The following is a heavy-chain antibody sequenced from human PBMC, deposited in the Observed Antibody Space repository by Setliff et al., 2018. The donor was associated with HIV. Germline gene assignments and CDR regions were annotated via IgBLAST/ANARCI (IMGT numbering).Heavy chain of an antibody. CDR3: ARLWGLKEDTFDI. Sequence: GGSLRLSCAASGFTFSSYEMNWVRQAPGKGLEWVSDISSSGSTIYYADSVKGRFTISRDNAKSSLYLQMNSLRAEDTAIYYCARLWGLKEDTFDIWGQGTMVTVSS. D-gene: IGHD3-16*01. CDR1: GFTFSSYE. V-gene: IGHV3-48*03. J-gene: IGHJ3*02. CDR2: ISSSGSTI.